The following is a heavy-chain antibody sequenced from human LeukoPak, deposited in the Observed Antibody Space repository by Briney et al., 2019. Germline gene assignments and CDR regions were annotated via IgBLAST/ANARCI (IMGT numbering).Heavy chain of an antibody. J-gene: IGHJ4*02. CDR2: ISSSGITI. CDR3: AKGDSYDILTGYYTCYFDY. V-gene: IGHV3-11*01. D-gene: IGHD3-9*01. CDR1: GFIFSDYY. Sequence: GGSLRLSCAASGFIFSDYYMTWIRQAPGKGLEWVSSISSSGITIHYADSVKGRFTISRDNAKNTLYLQMNSLRAEDTAVYYCAKGDSYDILTGYYTCYFDYWGQGTLVTVSS.